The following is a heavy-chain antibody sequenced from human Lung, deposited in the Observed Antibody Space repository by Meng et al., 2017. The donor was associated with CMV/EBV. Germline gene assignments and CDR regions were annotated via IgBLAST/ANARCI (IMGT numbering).Heavy chain of an antibody. J-gene: IGHJ4*02. D-gene: IGHD6-19*01. V-gene: IGHV4-4*02. Sequence: VPPRESGPGLGKPSGTLSFTCAVSGGSISSSNWWSWVRQPPGKGLEWIGEIYHSGSTNYNPSLKSRVTISVDKSKNQFSLNLSSVTAADTAVYYCARVGQWLPIDYWGQGTLVTVSS. CDR1: GGSISSSNW. CDR2: IYHSGST. CDR3: ARVGQWLPIDY.